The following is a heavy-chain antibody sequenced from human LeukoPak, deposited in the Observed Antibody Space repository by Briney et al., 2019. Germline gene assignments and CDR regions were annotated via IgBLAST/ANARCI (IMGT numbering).Heavy chain of an antibody. CDR3: ARGPPSGKYYYMDV. CDR1: GFTFSSFD. V-gene: IGHV3-13*01. D-gene: IGHD6-19*01. Sequence: GGSLRLSCAASGFTFSSFDMHWVRQPTGQGLEWISTIGTASDTYYPGSVEGRFTLSRDNAKNSLYLQMNSLTAGDTAVYYCARGPPSGKYYYMDVWGKRTTVTVSS. CDR2: IGTASDT. J-gene: IGHJ6*03.